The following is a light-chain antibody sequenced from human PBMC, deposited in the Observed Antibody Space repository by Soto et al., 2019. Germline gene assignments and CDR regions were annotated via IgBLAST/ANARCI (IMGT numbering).Light chain of an antibody. J-gene: IGLJ1*01. Sequence: QSVLTQPPSASGTPGQRVTISCSGSRSSVGSNTVNWYQHLPGTAPTLLIYSNNHRPSGVPDRFSASKAGASASLAISGLQSEDEGDYYCAAWDASLGGFYVFGSGTKGTVL. V-gene: IGLV1-44*01. CDR1: RSSVGSNT. CDR3: AAWDASLGGFYV. CDR2: SNN.